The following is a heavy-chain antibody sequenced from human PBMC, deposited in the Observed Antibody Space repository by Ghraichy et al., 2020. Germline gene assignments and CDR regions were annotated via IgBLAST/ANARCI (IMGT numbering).Heavy chain of an antibody. Sequence: KVSCKASGYTFTGYYMHWVRQAPGQGLEWMGWINPNSGGTNYAQKFQGRVTMTRDTSISTAYMELSRLRSDDTAVYYCARLRVRDYYYGMDVWGQGTTVTVSS. CDR3: ARLRVRDYYYGMDV. D-gene: IGHD1-1*01. CDR1: GYTFTGYY. CDR2: INPNSGGT. J-gene: IGHJ6*02. V-gene: IGHV1-2*02.